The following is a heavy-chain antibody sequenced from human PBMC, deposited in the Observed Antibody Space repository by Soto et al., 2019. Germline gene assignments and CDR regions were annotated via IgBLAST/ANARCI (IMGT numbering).Heavy chain of an antibody. CDR2: IYYSGST. V-gene: IGHV4-31*02. Sequence: KPSETLSLTXTVSGGSISSGGYYWSWIRQHPGKGLEWIGYIYYSGSTYYNPSLKSRVTISVDTSKNQFSLKLSSVTAADTAVYYCARGGHRMPSVVTDKDPHFCFDYWGQGTLVTVSS. D-gene: IGHD2-15*01. J-gene: IGHJ4*02. CDR1: GGSISSGGYY. CDR3: ARGGHRMPSVVTDKDPHFCFDY.